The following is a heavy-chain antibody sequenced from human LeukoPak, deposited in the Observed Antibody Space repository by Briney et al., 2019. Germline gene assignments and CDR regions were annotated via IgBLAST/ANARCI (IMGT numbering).Heavy chain of an antibody. CDR2: IYYSGST. V-gene: IGHV4-59*01. CDR1: GGSISSYY. J-gene: IGHJ5*02. CDR3: ARLRASVVPAAIDWFDP. D-gene: IGHD2-2*01. Sequence: SETLSLTCTVSGGSISSYYWSWIRQPPGKGLEWIGYIYYSGSTNYNPSLKSRVTISVDTSKNQFSLKLSPVTAADTAVYYCARLRASVVPAAIDWFDPWGQGTLVTVSS.